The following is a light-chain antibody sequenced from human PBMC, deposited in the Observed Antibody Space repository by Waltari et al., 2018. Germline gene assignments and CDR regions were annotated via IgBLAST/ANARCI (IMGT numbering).Light chain of an antibody. Sequence: EIVMTQSPATLSVSQGERATLYCRASQSIHDNLAWYQQKPGQAPRLRIYGASTRATGIPARFSGGGSGAEFTLTITSLQSEDCAVYYCQQYNVWPPLTFGGGTKVEIK. CDR1: QSIHDN. J-gene: IGKJ4*01. CDR3: QQYNVWPPLT. V-gene: IGKV3-15*01. CDR2: GAS.